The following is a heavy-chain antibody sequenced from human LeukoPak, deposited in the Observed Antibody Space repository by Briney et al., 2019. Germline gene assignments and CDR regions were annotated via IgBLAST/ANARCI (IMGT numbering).Heavy chain of an antibody. D-gene: IGHD2-15*01. V-gene: IGHV3-30-3*01. CDR1: GFTFSSYA. Sequence: PGGSLTLSCAASGFTFSSYAMHWVRQAPGKGLEWVAVIPYDGSNKYYADSVKGRFTISRDNSKNTLYLQMNSLRDEDTAVYYCARDGASRGAPDEYWGQGTLVTVSS. CDR3: ARDGASRGAPDEY. J-gene: IGHJ4*02. CDR2: IPYDGSNK.